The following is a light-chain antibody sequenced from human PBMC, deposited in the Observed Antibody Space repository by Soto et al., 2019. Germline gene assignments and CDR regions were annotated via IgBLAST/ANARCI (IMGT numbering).Light chain of an antibody. CDR3: LQDYNYTWT. Sequence: AIQMTQSPSSLSASVGDRVTITCRASQGIRNDLGWYQQKPGKAPMLLIYAASSLHSGVPSRFSGSGSGTDFTLTISSLQPEDFATYYCLQDYNYTWTFGQGTKVEIK. J-gene: IGKJ1*01. CDR2: AAS. CDR1: QGIRND. V-gene: IGKV1-6*01.